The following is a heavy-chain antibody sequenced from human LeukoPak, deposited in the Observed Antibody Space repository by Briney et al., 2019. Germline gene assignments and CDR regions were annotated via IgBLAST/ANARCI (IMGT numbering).Heavy chain of an antibody. D-gene: IGHD2/OR15-2a*01. J-gene: IGHJ1*01. Sequence: PGGSLRLSCAASGFTFSSYWMSWVRQAPGKGLEWVANIKQDGSEKYYVDSVKGRFTISRDNAKNSLYLQMNSLRAEDTAVYYCAKSIRSTSPQYFQHWGQGTLVTVSS. V-gene: IGHV3-7*03. CDR2: IKQDGSEK. CDR1: GFTFSSYW. CDR3: AKSIRSTSPQYFQH.